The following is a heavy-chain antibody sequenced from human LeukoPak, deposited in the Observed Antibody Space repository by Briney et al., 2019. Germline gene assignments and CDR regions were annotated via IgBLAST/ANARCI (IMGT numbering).Heavy chain of an antibody. CDR3: ARDALIDYSRPFDI. CDR1: GLTVSSNY. V-gene: IGHV3-53*01. Sequence: GGSLRLSCAASGLTVSSNYMSWVRQAPGKGLEWVSVIYSGGNTYYADSVKGRFTFSRDNSKNTLYLQMNSLRAEDTAVYYCARDALIDYSRPFDIWGQGTMVTVSS. J-gene: IGHJ3*02. D-gene: IGHD3-16*01. CDR2: IYSGGNT.